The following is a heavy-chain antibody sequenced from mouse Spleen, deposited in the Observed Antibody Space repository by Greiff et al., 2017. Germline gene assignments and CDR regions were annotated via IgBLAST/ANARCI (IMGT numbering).Heavy chain of an antibody. Sequence: VQRVESGPGLVAPSQSLSITCTVSGFSLTSYGVHWVRQPPGKGLEWLGVIWAGGSTNYNSALMSRLSISKDNSKSQVFLKMNSLQTDDTAMYYCARDPYYGGAMDYWGQGTSVTVSS. J-gene: IGHJ4*01. V-gene: IGHV2-9*02. CDR2: IWAGGST. CDR3: ARDPYYGGAMDY. CDR1: GFSLTSYG. D-gene: IGHD1-1*01.